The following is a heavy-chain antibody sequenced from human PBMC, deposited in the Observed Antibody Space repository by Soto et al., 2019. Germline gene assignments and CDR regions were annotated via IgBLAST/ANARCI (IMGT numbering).Heavy chain of an antibody. V-gene: IGHV1-18*04. J-gene: IGHJ4*02. D-gene: IGHD3-22*01. CDR2: ISAYNGNT. Sequence: ASVKVSCKASGYTFTNYGISWVRQAPGQGLEWMGWISAYNGNTNYAQKLQGRVTMTTDTSTSTAYMELRSLRSDDTAVYYCARVYYDSSGYYYDHFDYWGQGTLVTDSS. CDR3: ARVYYDSSGYYYDHFDY. CDR1: GYTFTNYG.